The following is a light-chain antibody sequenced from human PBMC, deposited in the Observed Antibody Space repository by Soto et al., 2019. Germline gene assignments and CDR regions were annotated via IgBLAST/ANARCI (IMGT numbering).Light chain of an antibody. CDR2: GAS. J-gene: IGKJ4*01. Sequence: EIVLTQSPGTLSLSPGERATLSCRASQSVSSSYLAWYQQKPGQAPRLLIYGASSRATGIPDRFSGSGSGTDFTLTISRLEPEDFAEYHCQQYNNWPRATFGGGTKVDIK. CDR3: QQYNNWPRAT. V-gene: IGKV3-20*01. CDR1: QSVSSSY.